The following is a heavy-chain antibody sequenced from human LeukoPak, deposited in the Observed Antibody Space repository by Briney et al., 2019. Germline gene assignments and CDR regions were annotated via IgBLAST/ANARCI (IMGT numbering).Heavy chain of an antibody. J-gene: IGHJ6*02. CDR1: GFTFSSYA. Sequence: GGSLRLSCEASGFTFSSYAMSWVRQAPGKGLEWVSAISGSGGNTYFADSVKGRFTISRDNSKNTLYLQMNGLRAEDTAVYYCASQRDYYYGMDVWGQGTTVTVSS. CDR2: ISGSGGNT. V-gene: IGHV3-23*01. CDR3: ASQRDYYYGMDV.